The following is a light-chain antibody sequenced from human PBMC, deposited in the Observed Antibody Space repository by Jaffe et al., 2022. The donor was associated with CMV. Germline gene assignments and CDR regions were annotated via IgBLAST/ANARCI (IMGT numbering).Light chain of an antibody. CDR3: QQYYAWPPVT. J-gene: IGKJ2*01. CDR2: ATS. V-gene: IGKV3-15*01. CDR1: QSVSSD. Sequence: EVVMTQSPDTLSVSPGERATLSCRASQSVSSDVAWYQQKPGQAPRLLIYATSRRANGIPARFSGSGSGTDFALTISSLQSEDFATYYCQQYYAWPPVTFGQGTKVEMK.